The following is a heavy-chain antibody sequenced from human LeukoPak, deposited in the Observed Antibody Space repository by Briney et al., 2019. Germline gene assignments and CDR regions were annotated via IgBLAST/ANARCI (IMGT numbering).Heavy chain of an antibody. CDR2: IYYSGST. CDR3: ARGRDILTGYYDYYYYYYMDV. D-gene: IGHD3-9*01. CDR1: GGSISSSSYY. Sequence: PSETLSLTCTVSGGSISSSSYYWGWIRQPPGKGLEWIGSIYYSGSTYYNPSLKSRVTISVDTSKNQFSLKLSSVTAADTAVYYCARGRDILTGYYDYYYYYYMDVWGKGTTVTVSS. J-gene: IGHJ6*03. V-gene: IGHV4-39*07.